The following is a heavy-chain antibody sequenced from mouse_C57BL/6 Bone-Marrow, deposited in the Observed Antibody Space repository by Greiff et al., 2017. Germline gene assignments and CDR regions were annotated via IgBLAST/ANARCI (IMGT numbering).Heavy chain of an antibody. CDR2: INPYNGDT. D-gene: IGHD1-1*01. CDR1: GYSFTGYF. V-gene: IGHV1-20*01. J-gene: IGHJ2*01. Sequence: EVKVVESGPELVKPGDSVKISCKASGYSFTGYFMNWVMQSHGKSLEWIGRINPYNGDTFYNQKFKGKATLTVDKSSSTAHMELRSLTSEDSAVYYCARSITTVVAHFDYWGQGTTLTVSS. CDR3: ARSITTVVAHFDY.